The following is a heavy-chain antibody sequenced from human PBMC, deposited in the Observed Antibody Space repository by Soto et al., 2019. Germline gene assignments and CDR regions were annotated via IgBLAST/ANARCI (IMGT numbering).Heavy chain of an antibody. V-gene: IGHV1-69*02. D-gene: IGHD3-22*01. J-gene: IGHJ3*02. Sequence: SVKVSCKASGGTFSSYTISWVRQAPGQGLEWMGRIIPILGIANYAQKFQGRVTITADKSTSTAYMELSSLRSEDTAVYYCASSYYDSSGYYLVAFDIWGQGTMVTVSS. CDR3: ASSYYDSSGYYLVAFDI. CDR1: GGTFSSYT. CDR2: IIPILGIA.